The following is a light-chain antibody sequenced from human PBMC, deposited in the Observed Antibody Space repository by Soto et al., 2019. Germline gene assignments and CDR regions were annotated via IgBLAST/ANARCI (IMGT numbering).Light chain of an antibody. Sequence: QSVLTQPPSASGTPGQRVTIASSGSSSNIGSNTVNWYQQLPGSAPKLLMYSTNQRPSGVPDRFSGSKSGTSASLAISGLQSEDEADYYCAAWDGSLNVVLFGGGTKVTVL. CDR1: SSNIGSNT. V-gene: IGLV1-44*01. CDR3: AAWDGSLNVVL. CDR2: STN. J-gene: IGLJ2*01.